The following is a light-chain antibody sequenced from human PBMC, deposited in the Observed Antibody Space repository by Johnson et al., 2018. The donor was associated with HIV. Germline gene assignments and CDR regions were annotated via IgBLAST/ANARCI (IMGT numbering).Light chain of an antibody. Sequence: QSVLTQPPSVSAAPGQKVTISCSGSSSNIGNNYVSWYQQLPGTAPKLLIYRNNQRPSGVPDRFSGSKSGTSASLATSGLPAEDEADYYCAAWDDSLNAYVFGTGTKVTVL. CDR2: RNN. J-gene: IGLJ1*01. CDR3: AAWDDSLNAYV. V-gene: IGLV1-47*01. CDR1: SSNIGNNY.